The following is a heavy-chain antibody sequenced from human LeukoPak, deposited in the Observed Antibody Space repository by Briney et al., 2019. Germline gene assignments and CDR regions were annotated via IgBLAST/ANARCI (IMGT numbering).Heavy chain of an antibody. V-gene: IGHV4-4*07. CDR1: GGSISSYY. Sequence: SETLSLTCTVSGGSISSYYWSWIRQPAGKGLEWIGRIYTSGSANYNPSLKSRVTMSVDTSKNQFSLKLSSVTAADTAVYYCARDSSSWYPLYAFDIWGQGTMVTVSS. CDR3: ARDSSSWYPLYAFDI. J-gene: IGHJ3*02. D-gene: IGHD6-13*01. CDR2: IYTSGSA.